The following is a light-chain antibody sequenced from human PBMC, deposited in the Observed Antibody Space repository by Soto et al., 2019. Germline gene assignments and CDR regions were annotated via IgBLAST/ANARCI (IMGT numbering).Light chain of an antibody. CDR3: RSYAGSNNYV. J-gene: IGLJ1*01. Sequence: QSALTQPPSASGSPGQSVTISCTGTSSDVGAHNFVSWHQQHPGKAPNLLIYEVSKRPSGVPDRFSGSKSGNTASLIVSGLQAEDEADYYCRSYAGSNNYVFGTGTKVTVL. V-gene: IGLV2-8*01. CDR2: EVS. CDR1: SSDVGAHNF.